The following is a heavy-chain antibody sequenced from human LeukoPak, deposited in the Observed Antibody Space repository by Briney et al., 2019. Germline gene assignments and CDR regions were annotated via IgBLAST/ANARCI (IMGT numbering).Heavy chain of an antibody. CDR3: ARERQDTILPSGAFDI. V-gene: IGHV3-30-3*01. Sequence: TGGSLRLSCAASGFTFSTYVMHWVRQAPGKGLEWVADIASDGSHTFYVESVKGRFTISRDNSKNTLYLQMNSLRAEDTAVYFCARERQDTILPSGAFDIWGQGTMVTVSS. CDR1: GFTFSTYV. J-gene: IGHJ3*02. D-gene: IGHD2-21*01. CDR2: IASDGSHT.